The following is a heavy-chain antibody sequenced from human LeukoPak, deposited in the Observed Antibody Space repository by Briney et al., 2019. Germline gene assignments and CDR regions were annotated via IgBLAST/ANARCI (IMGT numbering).Heavy chain of an antibody. CDR3: ARGSPSGITMIVVVRPFDY. J-gene: IGHJ4*02. CDR2: ISSSSSTI. V-gene: IGHV3-48*04. CDR1: GFTFSSYS. D-gene: IGHD3-22*01. Sequence: GGSLRLSCAASGFTFSSYSMSWVRQAPGKGLEWVSYISSSSSTIYYADSVKGRFTISRDNAKNSLYLQMNSLRAEDTAVYYCARGSPSGITMIVVVRPFDYWGQGTLVTVSS.